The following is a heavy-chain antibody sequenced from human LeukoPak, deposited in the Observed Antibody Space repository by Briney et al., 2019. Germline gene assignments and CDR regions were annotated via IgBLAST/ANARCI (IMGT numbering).Heavy chain of an antibody. Sequence: SETLSLTCTVSGGSISSYYWSWIRQPAGKGLEWIGRIYTSGSTNYNPSLKSRVTMSVDTSKNQFSLKLSSVTAADTAVYYCAKDGGGYCSSTSCRTFDPWGQGTLVTVSS. J-gene: IGHJ5*02. V-gene: IGHV4-4*07. CDR1: GGSISSYY. D-gene: IGHD2-2*01. CDR2: IYTSGST. CDR3: AKDGGGYCSSTSCRTFDP.